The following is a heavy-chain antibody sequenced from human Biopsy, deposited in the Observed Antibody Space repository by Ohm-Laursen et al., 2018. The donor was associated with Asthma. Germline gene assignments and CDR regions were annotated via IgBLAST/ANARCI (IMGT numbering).Heavy chain of an antibody. CDR1: GGSISNSNYY. D-gene: IGHD6-19*01. J-gene: IGHJ6*02. CDR3: ARQSGYRSGWPKLLFAYYGMDV. Sequence: GTLSLTCTVSGGSISNSNYYWGWIRQSPGKGLEWIGSLHYSGSPYYTFYNPSLESRVTISLDASKNEFSLRLTYVTAADTAQYYCARQSGYRSGWPKLLFAYYGMDVWGPGTTVTVSS. CDR2: LHYSGSPYYT. V-gene: IGHV4-39*01.